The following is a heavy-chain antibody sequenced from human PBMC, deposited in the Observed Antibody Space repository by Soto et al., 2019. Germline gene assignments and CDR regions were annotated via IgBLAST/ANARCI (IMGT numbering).Heavy chain of an antibody. J-gene: IGHJ4*02. V-gene: IGHV4-31*03. CDR1: GGSINSGGYF. CDR3: ARERAYYDS. Sequence: QVQLQESGPGLVKPSQTLSLTCTVSGGSINSGGYFWNWIRQYPGKGLEWIGYIYYSGITQYNPSLKSRVTISIDTSKNQFSLKLNSVTAADTAVYYCARERAYYDSCGQGTVVTVSS. CDR2: IYYSGIT.